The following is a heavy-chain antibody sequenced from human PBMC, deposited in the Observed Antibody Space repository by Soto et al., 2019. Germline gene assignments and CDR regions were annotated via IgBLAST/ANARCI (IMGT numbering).Heavy chain of an antibody. CDR3: ARGRYGDY. CDR1: GYGFTTYG. D-gene: IGHD1-1*01. CDR2: ISAHNGNT. J-gene: IGHJ4*02. Sequence: ASVKVSCKGSGYGFTTYGITWVRQAPGQGLERMAWISAHNGNTNYAQKLQGRVTVTRGTSTSTAYMELRSLRSDDTAVYYCARGRYGDYWGQGALVTVSS. V-gene: IGHV1-18*01.